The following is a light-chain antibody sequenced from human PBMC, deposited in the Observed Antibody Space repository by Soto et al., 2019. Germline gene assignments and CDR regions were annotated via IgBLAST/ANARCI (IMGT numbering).Light chain of an antibody. CDR1: VSVSSY. CDR3: HQSENWPKT. Sequence: RPSVSVSSYLAWYRQKPGHSPRLLIYDASNMTTGIPSRFSGSGSGTDYTLNISCLEPENFAVYYCHQSENWPKTFAQGTKVDI. CDR2: DAS. V-gene: IGKV3-11*01. J-gene: IGKJ1*01.